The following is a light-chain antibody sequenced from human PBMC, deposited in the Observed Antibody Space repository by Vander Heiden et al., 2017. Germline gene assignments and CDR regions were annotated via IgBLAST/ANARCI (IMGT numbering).Light chain of an antibody. CDR3: AAWDDSLTGLV. V-gene: IGLV1-44*01. CDR1: SSNIGSNA. J-gene: IGLJ2*01. CDR2: NND. Sequence: QSVLTQPPSTSGTPGQRVTISCSGSSSNIGSNAVNGYQQLPGAAPRLLIYNNDQRPSGVPDRFSGSKSGTSAALSVSGLRSEDEADYYCAAWDDSLTGLVFGGGTKLTVL.